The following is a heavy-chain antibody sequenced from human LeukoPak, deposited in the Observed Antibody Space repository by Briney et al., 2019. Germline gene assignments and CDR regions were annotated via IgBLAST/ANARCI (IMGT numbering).Heavy chain of an antibody. J-gene: IGHJ6*03. D-gene: IGHD2-15*01. V-gene: IGHV1-8*03. CDR3: AREIGCSGGSCDYYMDV. CDR2: MNPNSGNT. Sequence: ASVKVSRKASGYTFTSYDINWVRQATGQGLEWMGWMNPNSGNTGYAQKFQGRVTITRNTSISTAYMELSSLRSEDTAVYYCAREIGCSGGSCDYYMDVWGKGTTVTISS. CDR1: GYTFTSYD.